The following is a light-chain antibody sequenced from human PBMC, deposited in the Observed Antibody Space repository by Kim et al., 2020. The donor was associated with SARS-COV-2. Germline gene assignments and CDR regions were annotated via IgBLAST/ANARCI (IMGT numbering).Light chain of an antibody. CDR3: QSYDSTNVV. V-gene: IGLV6-57*03. CDR2: ADN. CDR1: SGNIADHY. Sequence: GKPVTTSCPRSSGNIADHYLQWHPQRPGRAPSPVIYADNQRPSGVPARFSCAIDSSSNSAPLTISGLKTEDEADYYCQSYDSTNVVFGGGTQLTVL. J-gene: IGLJ2*01.